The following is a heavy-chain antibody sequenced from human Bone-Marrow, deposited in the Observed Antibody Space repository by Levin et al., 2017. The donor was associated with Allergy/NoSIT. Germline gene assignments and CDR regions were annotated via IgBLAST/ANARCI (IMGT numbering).Heavy chain of an antibody. Sequence: GGSLRLSCAASRFTFSTYAMHWVRQAPGRGLEWLSFISNDGNDKYYSDSVKARFTISRDNSKNTLYLQMSSLRAEDSAVYYCAKGAPKYNYYLYYGLDVWGQGTTVTVSS. V-gene: IGHV3-30*18. D-gene: IGHD1-1*01. J-gene: IGHJ6*02. CDR3: AKGAPKYNYYLYYGLDV. CDR2: ISNDGNDK. CDR1: RFTFSTYA.